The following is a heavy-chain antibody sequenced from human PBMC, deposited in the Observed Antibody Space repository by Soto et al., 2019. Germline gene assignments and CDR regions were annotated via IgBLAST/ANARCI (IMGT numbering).Heavy chain of an antibody. Sequence: GESLTISCKGSGYSFSYSWIAGLRQMHGKGLEWMGIIYPGDSDSRYSPSFQGQVSISADKSINTAYLQWSSLKASDTAMYYCARHDAYSSSDFWGQGTLVTVSS. CDR2: IYPGDSDS. D-gene: IGHD6-19*01. J-gene: IGHJ4*02. CDR1: GYSFSYSW. V-gene: IGHV5-51*01. CDR3: ARHDAYSSSDF.